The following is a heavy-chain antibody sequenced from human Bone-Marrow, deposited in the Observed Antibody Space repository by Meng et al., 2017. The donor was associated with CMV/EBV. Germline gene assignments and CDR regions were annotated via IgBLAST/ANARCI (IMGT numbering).Heavy chain of an antibody. D-gene: IGHD2-2*01. J-gene: IGHJ6*02. CDR1: GGSFSGYY. CDR2: INHSGST. CDR3: ARVVPAAVYYYYYGMDV. Sequence: SETLSLTCAVYGGSFSGYYWSWIRQPPGKGLEWIGEINHSGSTNYNPSFKSRVTISVDTSKNQFSLKLSSVTAADTAVYYCARVVPAAVYYYYYGMDVWGQGTTVTVSS. V-gene: IGHV4-34*01.